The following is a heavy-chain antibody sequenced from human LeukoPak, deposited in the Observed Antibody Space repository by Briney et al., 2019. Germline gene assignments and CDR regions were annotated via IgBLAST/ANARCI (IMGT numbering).Heavy chain of an antibody. CDR1: GFTFSNAW. Sequence: GGSLRLSCAASGFTFSNAWMSWVRQAPGKGLEWVGRIKSKTDGGTTDYAAPVKGRFTISRDDSKNTLYLQMNSLKTEDTAVYYCTSQWDIVVVPAAIFYYYYGMDVWGQGTTVTVSS. CDR2: IKSKTDGGTT. J-gene: IGHJ6*02. CDR3: TSQWDIVVVPAAIFYYYYGMDV. D-gene: IGHD2-2*01. V-gene: IGHV3-15*01.